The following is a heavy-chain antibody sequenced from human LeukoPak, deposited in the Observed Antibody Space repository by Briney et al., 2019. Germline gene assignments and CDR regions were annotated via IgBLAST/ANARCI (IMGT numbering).Heavy chain of an antibody. CDR3: ATDWSLRYDYYGMDV. CDR2: FDPEDGET. CDR1: GYTLTELS. V-gene: IGHV1-24*01. J-gene: IGHJ6*02. D-gene: IGHD3-10*01. Sequence: GASVKVSCKVSGYTLTELSMHWVRQTPGKGLEWMGGFDPEDGETIYAQKFQGRVTMTEDTSTDTAYMELSSLRSEDTAVYYCATDWSLRYDYYGMDVWGQGTTVTVSS.